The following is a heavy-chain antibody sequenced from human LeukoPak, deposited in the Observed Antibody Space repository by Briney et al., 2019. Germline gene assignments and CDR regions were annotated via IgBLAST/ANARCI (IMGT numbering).Heavy chain of an antibody. V-gene: IGHV3-11*05. CDR2: ISSSSSYT. Sequence: GGSLSLSCAASGFTFSDYYMSWIRQAPGKGLEWVSYISSSSSYTNYADSVKGRFTISRDNAKNPLYLQMNSLRAEDTAVYYCARDHFEPGVILDYWDQGNLVTVSS. D-gene: IGHD3-9*01. CDR1: GFTFSDYY. J-gene: IGHJ4*02. CDR3: ARDHFEPGVILDY.